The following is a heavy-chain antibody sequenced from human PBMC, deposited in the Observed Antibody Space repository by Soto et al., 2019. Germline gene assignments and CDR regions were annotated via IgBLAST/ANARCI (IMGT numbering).Heavy chain of an antibody. Sequence: GGSLRLSCAASGFICSSYDMSWVRQDPGQGLEWVSTILVDGRTFYVDSVKGRFTISRDSSQNTVYLQMNSLTAGDTALYYCAKATATGGGAFDICGQGTMVTV. V-gene: IGHV3-23*01. CDR3: AKATATGGGAFDI. CDR2: ILVDGRT. J-gene: IGHJ3*02. CDR1: GFICSSYD. D-gene: IGHD2-8*02.